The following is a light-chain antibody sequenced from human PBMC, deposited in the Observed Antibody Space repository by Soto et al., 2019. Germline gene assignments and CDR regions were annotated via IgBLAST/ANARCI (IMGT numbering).Light chain of an antibody. V-gene: IGKV3-20*01. CDR1: QSVSNY. CDR2: AIS. J-gene: IGKJ5*01. Sequence: ENVLTQSPATLSLSPGERATLSCRASQSVSNYVAWYQQKPGQAPRLLIYAISTRATGIPARFSGSGSGTDFTLTITRLEPEDFAVYYCQQYGSSPRTFGQGARLEIK. CDR3: QQYGSSPRT.